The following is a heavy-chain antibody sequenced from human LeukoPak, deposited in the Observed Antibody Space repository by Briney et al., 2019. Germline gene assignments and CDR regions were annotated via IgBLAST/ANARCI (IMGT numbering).Heavy chain of an antibody. CDR1: GYTFTSYY. CDR2: INPSGGST. Sequence: GASVKVSCKASGYTFTSYYMHWVRQAPGQGLEWMGIINPSGGSTSYAQKFQGRVTMTRDMSTSTVYMELSRLRSDDTAVYYCARDGPPGIATDTWGQGTLVTVSS. D-gene: IGHD6-13*01. CDR3: ARDGPPGIATDT. V-gene: IGHV1-46*01. J-gene: IGHJ4*02.